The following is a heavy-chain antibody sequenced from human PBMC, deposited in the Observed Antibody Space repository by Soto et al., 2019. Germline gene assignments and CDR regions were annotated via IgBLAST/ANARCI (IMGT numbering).Heavy chain of an antibody. V-gene: IGHV1-69*13. CDR1: GGTFSSYA. Sequence: RASVKVSCKASGGTFSSYAISWVRQAPGQGLEWMGGIIPIFGTANYAQKFQGRVTITADESTSTAYMELSSLRSEDTAVYYCAREGYSSSWNYYFDYWGQGTLVTVSS. D-gene: IGHD6-13*01. CDR2: IIPIFGTA. CDR3: AREGYSSSWNYYFDY. J-gene: IGHJ4*02.